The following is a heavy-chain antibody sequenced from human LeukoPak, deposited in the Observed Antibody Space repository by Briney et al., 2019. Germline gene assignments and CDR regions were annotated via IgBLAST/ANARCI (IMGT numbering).Heavy chain of an antibody. CDR2: IKQDGSEK. D-gene: IGHD6-13*01. Sequence: GGSLRLSCAASRFTFITYWMSWVRKAPGKGLEWVANIKQDGSEKYYVDSVKGRFTISRDNAKNSLYLQMNSLRVEDTAVYYCARAKGAAGTYLFDYWGQGTLVTVSS. V-gene: IGHV3-7*03. CDR3: ARAKGAAGTYLFDY. J-gene: IGHJ4*02. CDR1: RFTFITYW.